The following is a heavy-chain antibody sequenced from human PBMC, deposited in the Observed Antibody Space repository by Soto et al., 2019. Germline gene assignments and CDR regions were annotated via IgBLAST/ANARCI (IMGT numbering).Heavy chain of an antibody. CDR3: ARDGSGVLLWFGEHSGYYYYGMDV. V-gene: IGHV3-30-3*01. D-gene: IGHD3-10*01. J-gene: IGHJ6*02. CDR1: GFTFSSYA. CDR2: ISYDGSNK. Sequence: GGSLRLSCAASGFTFSSYAMHWVRQAPGKGLEWVAVISYDGSNKYYADSVKDRFTISRDNSKNTLYLQMNSLRAEDTAVYYCARDGSGVLLWFGEHSGYYYYGMDVWGQGTTVTVSS.